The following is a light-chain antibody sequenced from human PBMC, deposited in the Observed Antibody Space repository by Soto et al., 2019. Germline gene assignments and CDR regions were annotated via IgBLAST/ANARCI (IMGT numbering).Light chain of an antibody. CDR2: KAS. Sequence: DIQMTQFPSTLSASVGDRVTITCRASQSLNNWLAWYQQKPGNAPKLLIYKASNLESGVPSRFSGSGAGTELTLTISSLQPDDLATYYCQQYNSYSWTFGQGTKVEIK. CDR3: QQYNSYSWT. J-gene: IGKJ1*01. CDR1: QSLNNW. V-gene: IGKV1-5*03.